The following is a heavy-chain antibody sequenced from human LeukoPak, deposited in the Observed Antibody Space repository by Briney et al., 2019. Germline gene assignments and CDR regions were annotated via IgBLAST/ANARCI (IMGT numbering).Heavy chain of an antibody. CDR1: GFTFSGAW. CDR3: TSSSAEEWLFDC. Sequence: PGGSLRLSCAASGFTFSGAWMSWVRQAPGKGLEWVGRIKSKTDGGTTNYAAPVKGRFTISRDDSKNTLYLQMNSLQTEDTAVYYCTSSSAEEWLFDCWGQGTLVTVSS. V-gene: IGHV3-15*01. J-gene: IGHJ4*02. CDR2: IKSKTDGGTT. D-gene: IGHD6-19*01.